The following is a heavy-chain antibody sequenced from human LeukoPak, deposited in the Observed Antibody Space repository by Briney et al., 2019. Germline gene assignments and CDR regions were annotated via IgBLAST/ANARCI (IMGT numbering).Heavy chain of an antibody. V-gene: IGHV4-39*01. CDR3: AGRDVSSGRYGLDY. D-gene: IGHD1-26*01. CDR1: GDSISSSTYY. CDR2: LYYSGST. Sequence: SGTLSLTCAVSGDSISSSTYYWGWIRQPPGKGLEWIGSLYYSGSTYYNPSLRSRVTISVDTSKNQLSLEVTSVTAADTAVYYCAGRDVSSGRYGLDYWGQGTLVTVSS. J-gene: IGHJ4*02.